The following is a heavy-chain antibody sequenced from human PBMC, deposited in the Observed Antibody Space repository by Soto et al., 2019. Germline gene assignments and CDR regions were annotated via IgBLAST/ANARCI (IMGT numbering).Heavy chain of an antibody. CDR2: IIHSEST. V-gene: IGHV4-34*01. J-gene: IGHJ6*02. CDR3: ARGNWNDEGYYYGMDV. Sequence: SETLSLTCAVYGGSFSAYYWSWVRQPPGKGLEWIGEIIHSESTKYNPSLKSRITINPDTAKNQFALQLKSVTPDDSGVYYCARGNWNDEGYYYGMDVWGQGITVTVSS. D-gene: IGHD1-1*01. CDR1: GGSFSAYY.